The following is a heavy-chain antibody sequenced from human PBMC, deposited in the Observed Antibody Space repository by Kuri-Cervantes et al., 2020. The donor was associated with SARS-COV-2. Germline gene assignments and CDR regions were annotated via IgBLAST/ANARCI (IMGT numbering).Heavy chain of an antibody. D-gene: IGHD3-22*01. J-gene: IGHJ4*02. Sequence: GGSLRLSCAASGFTFSSYSMNWVRQAPGKGLEWVSYISSSSSTIYYADSVKGRFTISRDNAKNSLYLQMNSLRDEDTAVYYCARDPSFGYYESSGYYYWGGVFDYWGQGTLVTVSS. CDR2: ISSSSSTI. CDR3: ARDPSFGYYESSGYYYWGGVFDY. CDR1: GFTFSSYS. V-gene: IGHV3-48*02.